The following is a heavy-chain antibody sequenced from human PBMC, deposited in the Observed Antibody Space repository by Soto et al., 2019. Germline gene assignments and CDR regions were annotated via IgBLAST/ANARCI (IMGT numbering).Heavy chain of an antibody. V-gene: IGHV1-69*13. D-gene: IGHD3-10*01. Sequence: SVKVSCKASGGTFSSYAISWVRQAPGQGLEWMGGIIPIFGTANYAQKFQGRVTITADESTSTAYMELSSLRSEGTAVYYCARSLLYGSGSYYFYYFDYWGQGTLVTVSS. CDR1: GGTFSSYA. CDR2: IIPIFGTA. CDR3: ARSLLYGSGSYYFYYFDY. J-gene: IGHJ4*02.